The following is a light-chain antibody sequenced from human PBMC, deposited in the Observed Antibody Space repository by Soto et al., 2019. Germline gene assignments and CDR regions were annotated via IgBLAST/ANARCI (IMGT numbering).Light chain of an antibody. Sequence: EIVLTQSPGTLSLSPGERATLSCRASQSVISRYLAWYQQKPGQAPRLLIYGTSSRATGIPDRFSGSGSGTDFTLTISRLEPEDFAVYYCQQYGSSLLTFGGGTKVEFK. J-gene: IGKJ4*01. CDR2: GTS. V-gene: IGKV3-20*01. CDR1: QSVISRY. CDR3: QQYGSSLLT.